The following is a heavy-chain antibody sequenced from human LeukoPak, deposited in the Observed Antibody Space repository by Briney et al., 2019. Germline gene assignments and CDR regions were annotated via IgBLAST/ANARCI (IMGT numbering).Heavy chain of an antibody. J-gene: IGHJ6*02. CDR2: ISSNGGST. CDR3: ARVEMEKAAHNPNDYYYYGMDV. D-gene: IGHD6-13*01. V-gene: IGHV3-64*01. CDR1: GFTFSSYA. Sequence: GGSLRLSCAASGFTFSSYAMHWVRQAPGKGLEYVSAISSNGGSTYYANSVKGRFTISRDNSKNTLYLQMNSLRAEDTAVYYCARVEMEKAAHNPNDYYYYGMDVWGQGTTVTVSS.